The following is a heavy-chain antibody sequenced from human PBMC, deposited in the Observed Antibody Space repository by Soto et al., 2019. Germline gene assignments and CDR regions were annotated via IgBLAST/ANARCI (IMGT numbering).Heavy chain of an antibody. D-gene: IGHD2-21*01. CDR1: GGSVSSGSYY. J-gene: IGHJ4*02. CDR3: ARGQYCGDGDY. CDR2: IYHSRTA. Sequence: PPETLTLTCTVPGGSVSSGSYYRTWVRQPAEKGLEWVGYIYHSRTADYNPSLKSRVTLSVDTSKNQFSLHLTSVTASDTAVYFCARGQYCGDGDYWGQGLLVT. V-gene: IGHV4-61*01.